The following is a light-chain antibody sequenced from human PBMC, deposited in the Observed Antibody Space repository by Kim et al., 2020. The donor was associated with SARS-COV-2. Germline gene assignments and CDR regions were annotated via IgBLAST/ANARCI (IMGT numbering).Light chain of an antibody. J-gene: IGKJ1*01. CDR3: QQYYSYPRT. Sequence: AIRMTQSPSSFSASTGDGVTITCRASQGISSYLAWYQQKPGKAPKLLIYAASTLQSAVPSRFSGSGSGTDFTLTISCLQSEDFATYYCQQYYSYPRTFGQGTKVDIK. V-gene: IGKV1-8*01. CDR1: QGISSY. CDR2: AAS.